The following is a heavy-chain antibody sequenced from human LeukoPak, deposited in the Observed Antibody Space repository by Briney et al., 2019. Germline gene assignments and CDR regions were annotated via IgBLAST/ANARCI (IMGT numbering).Heavy chain of an antibody. V-gene: IGHV4-59*01. CDR2: IYYSGTT. CDR3: ARRSDYYDSSGYYRGHYFDY. D-gene: IGHD3-22*01. Sequence: PSETLSLTCTVSGGSISSYYWSWIRQPPGKGLEWIGYIYYSGTTNYNPSLKSRVTISVDRSKNQFSLKLSSVTAADTAVYYCARRSDYYDSSGYYRGHYFDYWGQGTLVTVSS. J-gene: IGHJ4*02. CDR1: GGSISSYY.